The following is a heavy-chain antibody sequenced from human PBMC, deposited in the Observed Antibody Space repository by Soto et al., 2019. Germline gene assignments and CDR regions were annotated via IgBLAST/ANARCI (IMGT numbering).Heavy chain of an antibody. CDR2: IIPILGIA. Sequence: QVQLVQSGAEVKKPGSSVKVSCKASGGTFSSYTISWVRQAPGQGLEWMGRIIPILGIANYAQKFQGRVTITADKSTSTDYMELSSLRSEDTAVYYCASVQSATKTENAFDIWGQGTMVTVSS. CDR3: ASVQSATKTENAFDI. V-gene: IGHV1-69*02. CDR1: GGTFSSYT. J-gene: IGHJ3*02. D-gene: IGHD1-26*01.